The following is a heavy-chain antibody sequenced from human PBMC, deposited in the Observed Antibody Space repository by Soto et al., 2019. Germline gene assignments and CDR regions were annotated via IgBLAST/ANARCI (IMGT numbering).Heavy chain of an antibody. CDR1: GFTFSSYA. V-gene: IGHV3-64*01. CDR2: ISSNGGST. CDR3: TRVGGVGDYYYYYYMDV. Sequence: GGSLRLPCAASGFTFSSYAMHWVRQAPGKGLEYVSAISSNGGSTYYANSVKGRFTISRDNSKNTLYLQMGSLRAEDMAVYYCTRVGGVGDYYYYYYMDVWGKGTTVTVSS. J-gene: IGHJ6*03. D-gene: IGHD3-16*01.